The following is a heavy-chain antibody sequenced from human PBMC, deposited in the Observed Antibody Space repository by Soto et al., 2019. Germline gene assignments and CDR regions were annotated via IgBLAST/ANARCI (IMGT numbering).Heavy chain of an antibody. V-gene: IGHV3-74*01. D-gene: IGHD3-16*01. CDR3: TRGPRPTSTVTGAF. CDR1: GFTFRMYW. J-gene: IGHJ4*02. Sequence: GGSLRLSCAASGFTFRMYWMHWVRQVPGKGPEWVSRINDDGISTNYADSVKGRFTISRDNAKNTLYLQMNALRVEDTGVYYCTRGPRPTSTVTGAFWGQGTLVPVSS. CDR2: INDDGIST.